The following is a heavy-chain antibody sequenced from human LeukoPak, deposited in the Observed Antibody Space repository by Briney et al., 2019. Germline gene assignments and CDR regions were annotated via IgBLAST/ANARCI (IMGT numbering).Heavy chain of an antibody. Sequence: PSETLSLTCTVSDDSISSFYWGWIRQPPGKGLEWIAYIHSVGHNNYNPSLKSRVSMSIDTSKKQFSLKVTSVTATDTAVYYCARHITNSGSAFDLWGRGTLVTVSS. CDR3: ARHITNSGSAFDL. CDR2: IHSVGHN. V-gene: IGHV4-59*08. D-gene: IGHD3-10*01. CDR1: DDSISSFY. J-gene: IGHJ2*01.